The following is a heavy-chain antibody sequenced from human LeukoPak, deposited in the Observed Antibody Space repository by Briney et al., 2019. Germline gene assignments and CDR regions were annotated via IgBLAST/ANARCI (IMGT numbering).Heavy chain of an antibody. CDR1: GFTLSSYG. V-gene: IGHV3-33*01. D-gene: IGHD2-2*01. J-gene: IGHJ5*02. Sequence: GGSLRLSCAASGFTLSSYGMHWVRQAPGKGLEWVAVIWYDGSNKYYADSVKGRFTISRDNSKNTLYLQMNSLRAEDTAVYYCARECSSTSSAIDPWGQGTLVTVSS. CDR3: ARECSSTSSAIDP. CDR2: IWYDGSNK.